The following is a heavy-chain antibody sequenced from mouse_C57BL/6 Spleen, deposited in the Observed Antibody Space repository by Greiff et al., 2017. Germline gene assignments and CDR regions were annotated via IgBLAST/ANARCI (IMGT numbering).Heavy chain of an antibody. V-gene: IGHV1-77*01. Sequence: VQLQQSGAELVKPGASVKISCKASGYTFTDYYINWVKQRPGQGLEWIGKIGPGSGSTYYNEKFKGKATLTVDKSSSTAYMQLSSLTSEDSAVYFCARRGHYYDYDVGAWFAYWGQGTLVTVSA. CDR3: ARRGHYYDYDVGAWFAY. CDR2: IGPGSGST. D-gene: IGHD2-4*01. CDR1: GYTFTDYY. J-gene: IGHJ3*01.